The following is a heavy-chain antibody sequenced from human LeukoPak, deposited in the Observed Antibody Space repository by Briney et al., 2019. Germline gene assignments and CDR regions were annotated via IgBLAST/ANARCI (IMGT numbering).Heavy chain of an antibody. CDR2: INPNSGGT. D-gene: IGHD2-15*01. CDR1: GYTFTGYY. Sequence: ASVKVSCKASGYTFTGYYMHWVRQAPGQGLEWMGRINPNSGGTNYAQKFQGRVTMTRDTSISTAYMELSRLRSDDTAVYYRAREGRYCSGGSCYSFAFDIWGQGTMVTVSS. CDR3: AREGRYCSGGSCYSFAFDI. J-gene: IGHJ3*02. V-gene: IGHV1-2*06.